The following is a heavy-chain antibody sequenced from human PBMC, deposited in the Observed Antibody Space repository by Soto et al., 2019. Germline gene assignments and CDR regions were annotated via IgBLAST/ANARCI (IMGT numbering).Heavy chain of an antibody. Sequence: VKVDCKTSGYRFSGYYRHWGRKAHGQGLEWMGWINAYNGDTNYAQKLQGRVTMTTDTSTSTAYMELRSLRSDDTAVYYCARELRGSYRTIAAAGGWFDPWGQGTLVTVSS. J-gene: IGHJ5*02. CDR2: INAYNGDT. D-gene: IGHD6-13*01. CDR3: ARELRGSYRTIAAAGGWFDP. CDR1: GYRFSGYY. V-gene: IGHV1-18*01.